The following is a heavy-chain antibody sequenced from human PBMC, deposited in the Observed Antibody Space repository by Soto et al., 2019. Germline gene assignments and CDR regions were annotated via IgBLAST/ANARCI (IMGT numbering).Heavy chain of an antibody. CDR2: IYYSGST. Sequence: SETLSLTCTVSGGSIRSYDLSWIRQPPGKGLEWIGYIYYSGSTNYNPSLKSRVTISVDTSKNQFSLKLSSVTAADTAVYYCARLVWSYGTWFDPWGQGTLVTVSS. V-gene: IGHV4-59*08. CDR3: ARLVWSYGTWFDP. J-gene: IGHJ5*02. D-gene: IGHD5-18*01. CDR1: GGSIRSYD.